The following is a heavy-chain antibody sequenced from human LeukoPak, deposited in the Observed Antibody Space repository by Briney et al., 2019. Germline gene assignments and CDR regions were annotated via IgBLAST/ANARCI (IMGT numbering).Heavy chain of an antibody. J-gene: IGHJ5*02. V-gene: IGHV3-7*01. D-gene: IGHD6-19*01. CDR1: GFIFTNYF. CDR3: AKCSTSAYTTGWCNWIDP. Sequence: GGSLRLSCAASGFIFTNYFMSWVRQAPGKGLEWVASIKHDGSEKYYVDSVRGRFTISRDNTMNSLYLQMSSLRAEDTAVYYCAKCSTSAYTTGWCNWIDPWGQGTLATVSS. CDR2: IKHDGSEK.